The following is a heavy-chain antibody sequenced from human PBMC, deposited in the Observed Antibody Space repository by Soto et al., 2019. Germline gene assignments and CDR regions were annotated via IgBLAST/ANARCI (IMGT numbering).Heavy chain of an antibody. D-gene: IGHD1-26*01. CDR3: ARGPSGDKVEY. J-gene: IGHJ4*02. CDR1: GGSINNNGYF. Sequence: QVQLQESGPGVVEPSQTLSLTCTVSGGSINNNGYFWSWIRQPPGSGLEWIGHIYNSGSTYSNPSLKSRLTISVDTSKNQFSLKLSSVTAADTAVYYCARGPSGDKVEYWGQGTLVTVSS. CDR2: IYNSGST. V-gene: IGHV4-30-4*01.